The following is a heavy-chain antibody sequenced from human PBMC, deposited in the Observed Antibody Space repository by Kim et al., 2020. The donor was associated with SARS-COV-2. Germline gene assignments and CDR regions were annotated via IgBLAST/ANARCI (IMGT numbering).Heavy chain of an antibody. CDR1: GFTFSHYA. Sequence: GGSLRISCVVSGFTFSHYAMTWVRQAPGKGLEWVSAVSSSGSTTYYSDSVKGRFVISRDNSKNTLYLQMNSLRAEDTGVYFCAKTEMDFQYYYTMEVWGQGTTVTVS. CDR3: AKTEMDFQYYYTMEV. V-gene: IGHV3-23*05. D-gene: IGHD5-12*01. CDR2: VSSSGSTT. J-gene: IGHJ6*02.